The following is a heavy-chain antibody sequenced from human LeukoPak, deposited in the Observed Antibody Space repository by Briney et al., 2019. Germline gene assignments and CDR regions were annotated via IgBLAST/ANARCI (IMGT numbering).Heavy chain of an antibody. CDR2: IKQDGSER. V-gene: IGHV3-7*03. CDR1: GFTFSSYW. Sequence: GGSLRLSCAASGFTFSSYWMTWVRQAPGKGLEWVANIKQDGSERNYVDSVKGRFTISRDNAKNSLYLQMSTLRDEDTAVYYCATGAGCGYWGQGTLVTVSS. D-gene: IGHD6-19*01. J-gene: IGHJ4*02. CDR3: ATGAGCGY.